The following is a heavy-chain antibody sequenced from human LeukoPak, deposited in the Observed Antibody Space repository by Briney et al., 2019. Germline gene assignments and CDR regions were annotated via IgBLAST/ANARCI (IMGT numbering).Heavy chain of an antibody. V-gene: IGHV3-7*03. CDR3: ARDYTGYFP. CDR2: IKTDGSEK. D-gene: IGHD3-9*01. Sequence: HGGSLRLSCEASGFTFSSYWMSWVRQAPGKGLEWVANIKTDGSEKYYVDSVKGRFTISRDNAKNSLYLQMNSLRAEDTAVYYCARDYTGYFPWSQGTLVIVSS. CDR1: GFTFSSYW. J-gene: IGHJ5*02.